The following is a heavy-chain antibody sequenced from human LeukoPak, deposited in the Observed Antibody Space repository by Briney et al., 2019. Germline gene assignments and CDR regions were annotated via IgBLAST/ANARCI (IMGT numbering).Heavy chain of an antibody. Sequence: GGSLRLSCAASGFTVSSNYMSWVRQAPGKGLEWVSIIYSGGSTFYADSVKGRFTISRDNSKNTLYLQMNSLRAEDTAVYYCGRGGSSLSAFDIWAQGTMVTASS. CDR3: GRGGSSLSAFDI. J-gene: IGHJ3*02. CDR1: GFTVSSNY. D-gene: IGHD1-26*01. V-gene: IGHV3-53*01. CDR2: IYSGGST.